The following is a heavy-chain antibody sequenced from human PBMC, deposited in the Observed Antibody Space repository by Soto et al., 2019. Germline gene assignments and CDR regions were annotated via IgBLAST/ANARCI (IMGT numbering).Heavy chain of an antibody. CDR2: IYYSGST. Sequence: QVQLQESGPGLVKPSQTLSLTCTVSGGSISSGGYYWSWIRQHPGKGLEWIGYIYYSGSTYYNPSLKSRVTISVDTSKIQFSLKLSSVTAADTAVYYCARDKRSGPNWFDPWGQGTLVTVSS. J-gene: IGHJ5*02. CDR1: GGSISSGGYY. D-gene: IGHD2-15*01. V-gene: IGHV4-31*03. CDR3: ARDKRSGPNWFDP.